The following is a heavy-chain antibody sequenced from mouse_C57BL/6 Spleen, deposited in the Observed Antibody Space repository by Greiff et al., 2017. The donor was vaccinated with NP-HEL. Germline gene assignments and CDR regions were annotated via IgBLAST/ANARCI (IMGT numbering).Heavy chain of an antibody. J-gene: IGHJ3*01. CDR3: ASYYYGSSYGFAY. CDR1: GYTFTSYW. Sequence: VQLQQPGAELVKPGASVKLSCKASGYTFTSYWMQWVKHRPGQGLEWIGEIDPSDSYTNYNQKFKGKATLTVDTSSSTAYMQLSSLTSEDSAVYYCASYYYGSSYGFAYWGQGTLVTVSA. CDR2: IDPSDSYT. V-gene: IGHV1-50*01. D-gene: IGHD1-1*01.